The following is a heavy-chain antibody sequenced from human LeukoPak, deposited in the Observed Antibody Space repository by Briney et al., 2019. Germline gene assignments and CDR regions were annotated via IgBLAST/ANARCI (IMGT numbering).Heavy chain of an antibody. D-gene: IGHD3-16*01. CDR2: ISSSGSAI. CDR3: ARDLASPRYYFDY. Sequence: GGSLRLSCAASGFTFSSYEMNWVRQAPGKGLEWVSYISSSGSAIYYADSVKGRFTISRDNAKNSLYPQMNSLRAEDTAVYYCARDLASPRYYFDYWGQGTLVTVSS. CDR1: GFTFSSYE. J-gene: IGHJ4*02. V-gene: IGHV3-48*03.